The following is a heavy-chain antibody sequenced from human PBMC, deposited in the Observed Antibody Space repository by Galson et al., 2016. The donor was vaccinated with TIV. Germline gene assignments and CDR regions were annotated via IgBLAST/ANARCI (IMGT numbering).Heavy chain of an antibody. J-gene: IGHJ5*02. D-gene: IGHD5-12*01. V-gene: IGHV5-51*03. Sequence: QSGAEVKKPGESLNISCKGSDSWVAWVRQKPGRGPEYMGVIYPRDSDTRYSPSFEGQVTISVDKSFTTAYLQWTSLKASDIAIYFCAAWRPGGWLDPWGQGTQVIVSS. CDR3: AAWRPGGWLDP. CDR2: IYPRDSDT. CDR1: DSW.